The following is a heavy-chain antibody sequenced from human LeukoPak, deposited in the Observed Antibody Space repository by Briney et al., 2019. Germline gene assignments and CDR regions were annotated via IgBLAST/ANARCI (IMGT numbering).Heavy chain of an antibody. CDR1: GFTFSSYA. V-gene: IGHV3-23*01. D-gene: IGHD2-2*01. CDR3: AKDLDCSSTSCYPDY. Sequence: GGSLRLSCAASGFTFSSYAMSWVRQAPGKGLEWVSAISGSGGSTYYADSVKGRFAISRDNSKNTLYLQMNSLRAEDTAVYYCAKDLDCSSTSCYPDYWGQGTLVTVSS. CDR2: ISGSGGST. J-gene: IGHJ4*02.